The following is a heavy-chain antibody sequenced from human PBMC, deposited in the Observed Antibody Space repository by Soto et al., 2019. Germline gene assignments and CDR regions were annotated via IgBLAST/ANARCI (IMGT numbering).Heavy chain of an antibody. V-gene: IGHV3-33*01. CDR2: IWYDGSNK. Sequence: QVQVVESGGGVVQPGRSLRLSCTASGFTFSGHAMHWVRQPPGKGLEWVAQIWYDGSNKYYADSVKGRFTISRDNSKNTLYVQMDSLRVEDTAVYYWGGDGQSLAPYALDVWGQGTSVTVSS. D-gene: IGHD6-19*01. J-gene: IGHJ6*02. CDR1: GFTFSGHA. CDR3: GGDGQSLAPYALDV.